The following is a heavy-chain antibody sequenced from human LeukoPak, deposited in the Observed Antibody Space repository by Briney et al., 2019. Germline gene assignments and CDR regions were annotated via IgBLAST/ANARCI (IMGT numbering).Heavy chain of an antibody. J-gene: IGHJ6*02. V-gene: IGHV1-2*02. CDR1: GYTFTDYF. CDR3: AREYYYDSSGYSVDYYYYGMDV. CDR2: ISPNSGGT. D-gene: IGHD3-22*01. Sequence: ASVKVSCKTSGYTFTDYFVHWVRQAPRQGLEWMGWISPNSGGTEYAQKFLGRVTMTRDTSISTAYMELSRLRSDDTAVYFCAREYYYDSSGYSVDYYYYGMDVWGQGTTVTVSS.